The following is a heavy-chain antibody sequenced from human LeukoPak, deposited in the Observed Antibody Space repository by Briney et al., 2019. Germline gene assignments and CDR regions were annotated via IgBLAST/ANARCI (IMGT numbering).Heavy chain of an antibody. CDR2: ISGSGDYI. CDR1: GFTFSNYM. CDR3: ARLKYGGNSAGLDS. Sequence: GGSLRLSCAVSGFTFSNYMMYWLRQTPGKGLEWVSAISGSGDYISYADSLKGRFIISRDNTKKSLFLQMTILRAEDTAMYYCARLKYGGNSAGLDSWGQGTLVTVSS. V-gene: IGHV3-21*01. J-gene: IGHJ4*02. D-gene: IGHD4-23*01.